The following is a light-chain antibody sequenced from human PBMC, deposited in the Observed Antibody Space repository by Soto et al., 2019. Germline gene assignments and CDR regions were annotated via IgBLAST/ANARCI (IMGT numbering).Light chain of an antibody. Sequence: QSALTQPASVSGSPGQSITISCTGTSSDLGGYNYVSWYQQHPGKAPKLMIYDVSNRPSGVSNRFSGSKSGNTASLTISGLQAEDEADYYCSSYTSSSTPVFGTGTKVTVL. CDR1: SSDLGGYNY. CDR3: SSYTSSSTPV. V-gene: IGLV2-14*01. J-gene: IGLJ1*01. CDR2: DVS.